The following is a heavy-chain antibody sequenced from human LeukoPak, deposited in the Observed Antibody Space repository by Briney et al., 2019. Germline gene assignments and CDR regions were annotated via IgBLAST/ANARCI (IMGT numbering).Heavy chain of an antibody. V-gene: IGHV4-39*07. CDR2: IYYSGST. D-gene: IGHD4-17*01. Sequence: SETLSLTCTVSGGSISSSSYYWGWIRQPPRKGLEWIGSIYYSGSTYYNPFLKSRVTISVDTSKNQFSLKLSSVTAADTAVYYCARSFYGDYGGGGFDYWGPGTLVTVSS. J-gene: IGHJ4*02. CDR1: GGSISSSSYY. CDR3: ARSFYGDYGGGGFDY.